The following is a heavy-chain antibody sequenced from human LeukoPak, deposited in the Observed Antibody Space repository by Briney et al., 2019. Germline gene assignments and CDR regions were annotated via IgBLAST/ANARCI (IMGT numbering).Heavy chain of an antibody. CDR1: GFTFGDYA. CDR2: IRSKAYGGTT. V-gene: IGHV3-49*04. CDR3: TRDSGSYFVYWFDP. Sequence: GRSLRLSCTASGFTFGDYAMSWVRQAPGKGLESVGFIRSKAYGGTTEYAASVKGRFTISRDDSKSIAYLQMNSLKTEDTAVYYCTRDSGSYFVYWFDPWGQGTLVTVSS. D-gene: IGHD1-26*01. J-gene: IGHJ5*02.